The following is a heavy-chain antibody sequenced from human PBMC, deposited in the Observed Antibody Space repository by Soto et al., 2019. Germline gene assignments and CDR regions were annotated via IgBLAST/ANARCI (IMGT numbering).Heavy chain of an antibody. D-gene: IGHD6-19*01. J-gene: IGHJ6*02. CDR3: ARGFQWLVTYYYYGMDV. CDR1: GGSFSGYY. Sequence: PSETLSLTCAVYGGSFSGYYWSWILQPPGKGREWIGEINHSGSTNYNPSLKSRAPISVDTSKNQFSLKLSSVTAADTAVYYCARGFQWLVTYYYYGMDVWGQGTTVTVSS. V-gene: IGHV4-34*01. CDR2: INHSGST.